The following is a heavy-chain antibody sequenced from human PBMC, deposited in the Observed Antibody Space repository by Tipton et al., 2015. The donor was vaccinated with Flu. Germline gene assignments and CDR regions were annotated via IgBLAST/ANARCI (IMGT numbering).Heavy chain of an antibody. CDR1: GDSIRNDYF. Sequence: LRLSCAVSGDSIRNDYFWGWIRQPPGKGLEWIATIHRSGSTKYNPSLKSRVTISVDTSKNQFYLEMRSVTAADMAVYYCARRDFSNYVSDPKNWFDRWGQGTLVTVSS. V-gene: IGHV4-38-2*01. CDR2: IHRSGST. J-gene: IGHJ5*02. D-gene: IGHD4-11*01. CDR3: ARRDFSNYVSDPKNWFDR.